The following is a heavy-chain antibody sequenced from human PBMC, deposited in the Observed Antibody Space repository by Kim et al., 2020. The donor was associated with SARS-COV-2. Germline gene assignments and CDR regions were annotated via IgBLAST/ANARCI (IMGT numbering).Heavy chain of an antibody. CDR2: IFYSGNTNY. J-gene: IGHJ4*02. D-gene: IGHD3-10*01. CDR1: GGSISGYY. V-gene: IGHV4-59*01. Sequence: SETLSLTCSVSGGSISGYYWSWIRQPPGKGLEWIAHIFYSGNTNYNYNPSLKSRVTISVDTSKNQFSLKLTSVTAAETAVYYCARGSTGGDLPPRKSGFDVWGQGTLVTVSS. CDR3: ARGSTGGDLPPRKSGFDV.